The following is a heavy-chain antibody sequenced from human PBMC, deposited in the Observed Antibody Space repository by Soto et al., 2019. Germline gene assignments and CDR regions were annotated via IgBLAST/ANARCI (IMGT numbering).Heavy chain of an antibody. Sequence: QVQLQQWGAGLLKPSETLSLTCAVYTGSFRVYSWSWIRQPPGKGLEWIGEINHSGSTNYNPSLKSRVTISVDTSKNQFSLKLSSVTAADTAVYYCARGRRGYSSSWYDYWGQGTLVTVSS. V-gene: IGHV4-34*01. J-gene: IGHJ4*02. D-gene: IGHD6-13*01. CDR2: INHSGST. CDR1: TGSFRVYS. CDR3: ARGRRGYSSSWYDY.